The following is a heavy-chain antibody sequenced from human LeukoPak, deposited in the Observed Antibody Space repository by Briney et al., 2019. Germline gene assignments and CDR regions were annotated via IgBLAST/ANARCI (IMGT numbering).Heavy chain of an antibody. CDR1: GYTFTSYG. Sequence: ASVKVSCKASGYTFTSYGISWVRQAPGQGLEWMGWISAYNGNTNYAQKLQGRVTMTTDTSTSTAYMELRSLRSDDTAVYYCTTEDWGGSSVRWYYYYYMDVWGKGTTVTISS. D-gene: IGHD1-26*01. CDR2: ISAYNGNT. CDR3: TTEDWGGSSVRWYYYYYMDV. J-gene: IGHJ6*03. V-gene: IGHV1-18*01.